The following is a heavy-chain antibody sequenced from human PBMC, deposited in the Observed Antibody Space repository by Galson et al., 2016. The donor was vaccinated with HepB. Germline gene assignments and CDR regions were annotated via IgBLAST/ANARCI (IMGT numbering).Heavy chain of an antibody. J-gene: IGHJ4*02. CDR2: IRGDGTFK. Sequence: SLRLSCAASGLTISDYWMHWVRQAPGKGLVWVSRIRGDGTFKTYADSVKGRFTFSRDNARNTLYLQMDSLRVEDTAVYYCTRSDYGDCWGQGTLVTVSS. CDR3: TRSDYGDC. CDR1: GLTISDYW. V-gene: IGHV3-74*03.